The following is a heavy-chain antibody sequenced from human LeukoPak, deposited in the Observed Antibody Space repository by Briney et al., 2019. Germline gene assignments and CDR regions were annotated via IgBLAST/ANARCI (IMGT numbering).Heavy chain of an antibody. CDR1: GGSFSGYY. J-gene: IGHJ4*02. D-gene: IGHD3-22*01. Sequence: RTSETLSLTCAVYGGSFSGYYWSWIRQPPGKGLEWIGEINHSGSTNHNPSLKSRVTISVDTSKNQFSLKLSSVTAADTAVYYCASRSSGYDYWGQGTLVTVSS. CDR2: INHSGST. CDR3: ASRSSGYDY. V-gene: IGHV4-34*01.